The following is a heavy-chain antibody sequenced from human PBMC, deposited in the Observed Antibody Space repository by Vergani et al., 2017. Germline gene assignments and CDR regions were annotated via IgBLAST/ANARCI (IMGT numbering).Heavy chain of an antibody. V-gene: IGHV4-4*08. J-gene: IGHJ2*01. CDR3: ARDFGGEWYFDL. CDR1: GASIDSFY. CDR2: VFRNGNV. D-gene: IGHD4-23*01. Sequence: VLLQEPGPGLVRPSETLSLKCSVSGASIDSFYWSWIRQSAGKGLEWIVYVFRNGNVNYNPSFNFRVAMDTSNNELYLRVTSVTAADTAVYCYARDFGGEWYFDLWGRGATVTVSS.